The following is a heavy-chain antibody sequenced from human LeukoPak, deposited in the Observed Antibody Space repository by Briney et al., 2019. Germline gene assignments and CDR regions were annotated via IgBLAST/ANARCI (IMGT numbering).Heavy chain of an antibody. Sequence: PGGSLRLSCAASGFTFSSYAMSWVRQAPGKGLEWVSAISGSGAGTYYADSVKGRFTISRDNSKNTLYLQMNSLRAEDTAVYYCAKSSRAATYSFDCWGQGTLVTVSS. CDR3: AKSSRAATYSFDC. CDR2: ISGSGAGT. J-gene: IGHJ4*02. CDR1: GFTFSSYA. D-gene: IGHD2-21*01. V-gene: IGHV3-23*01.